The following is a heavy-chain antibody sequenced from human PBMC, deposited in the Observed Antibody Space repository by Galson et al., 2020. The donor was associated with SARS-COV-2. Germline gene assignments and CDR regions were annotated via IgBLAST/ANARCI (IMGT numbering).Heavy chain of an antibody. CDR1: GFTFRSNA. D-gene: IGHD2-2*01. J-gene: IGHJ5*02. V-gene: IGHV3-48*01. CDR3: ARDPGYCSTSSCYVLGWLDP. Sequence: GGSLRLSCAASGFTFRSNAMNWVRQAPGKGLGWVSYISSSSSTIYYADSVKGRFTISRDNGKNSLYLQMNSLRAEDTAVYYCARDPGYCSTSSCYVLGWLDPWGQGTLVTVSS. CDR2: ISSSSSTI.